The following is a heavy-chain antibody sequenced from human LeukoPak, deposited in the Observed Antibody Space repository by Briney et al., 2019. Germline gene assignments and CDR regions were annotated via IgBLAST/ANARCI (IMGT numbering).Heavy chain of an antibody. J-gene: IGHJ4*02. D-gene: IGHD3-22*01. V-gene: IGHV3-53*01. CDR2: IYSGGST. Sequence: PGGSLRLSCAASGFTVSSNYMSWVRQAPGKGLEWDSVIYSGGSTYYADSVKGRFTISRDKSNNTLYLQMNSLRAEDTAVYYCARTYYYDSSGHYPYDYWGQGTLVTVSS. CDR3: ARTYYYDSSGHYPYDY. CDR1: GFTVSSNY.